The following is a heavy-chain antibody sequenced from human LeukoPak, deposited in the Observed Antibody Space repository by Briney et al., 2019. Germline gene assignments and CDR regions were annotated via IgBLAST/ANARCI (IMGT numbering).Heavy chain of an antibody. CDR2: ISYSSSTI. CDR1: GFTFSTYS. J-gene: IGHJ6*03. D-gene: IGHD5-18*01. V-gene: IGHV3-48*01. Sequence: GGSLRLSCAASGFTFSTYSMNWVRQAPGKGLEWVSYISYSSSTIYYADSVKGRFTISRDNAKNSLYLQMNSLRAEDTAVYYCARVQLWSYYYYYYMDVWGKGTTVTVSS. CDR3: ARVQLWSYYYYYYMDV.